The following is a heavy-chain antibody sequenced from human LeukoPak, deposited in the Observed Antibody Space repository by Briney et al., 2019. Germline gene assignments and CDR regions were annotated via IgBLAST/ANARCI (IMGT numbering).Heavy chain of an antibody. Sequence: GGSLRLSCAASGFTFSSYSMNWVRQAPGKGLEWVSSISSSSSYIYYADSVKGRFTISRDNAKNSLYLQMNSLRAEDTAVYYCARASSGWPPLIDYWGQGTLVTVSS. CDR2: ISSSSSYI. J-gene: IGHJ4*02. CDR3: ARASSGWPPLIDY. CDR1: GFTFSSYS. D-gene: IGHD6-19*01. V-gene: IGHV3-21*01.